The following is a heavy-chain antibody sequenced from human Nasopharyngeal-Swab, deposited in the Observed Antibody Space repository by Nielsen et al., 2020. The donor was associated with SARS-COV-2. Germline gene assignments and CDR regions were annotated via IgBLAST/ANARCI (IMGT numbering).Heavy chain of an antibody. CDR2: IYPGGST. Sequence: GESLKISCAASGLSVSSNYMSWVRQAPGKGLEWVSIIYPGGSTYYADSVKGRFTISRDSSRNTLYLQMNSLRAEDTAVYYCARDRGFDGYYYMDVWGKGTTVTVSS. CDR3: ARDRGFDGYYYMDV. V-gene: IGHV3-53*01. D-gene: IGHD3-10*01. CDR1: GLSVSSNY. J-gene: IGHJ6*03.